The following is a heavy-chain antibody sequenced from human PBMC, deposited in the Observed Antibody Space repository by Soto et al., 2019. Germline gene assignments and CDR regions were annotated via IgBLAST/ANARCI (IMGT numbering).Heavy chain of an antibody. CDR1: GFTFGTTD. D-gene: IGHD3-10*01. CDR3: VKNSGGFNT. CDR2: IDGSGGIT. J-gene: IGHJ5*02. Sequence: QLLQSGGGLVQPGGSLTLSCAASGFTFGTTDMSWVRQAPGEGLEWVSTIDGSGGITYYAESVKGRFTISRDNSRNTVYLHMNSLRGDDTALYYCVKNSGGFNTWGQGALVTVSS. V-gene: IGHV3-23*01.